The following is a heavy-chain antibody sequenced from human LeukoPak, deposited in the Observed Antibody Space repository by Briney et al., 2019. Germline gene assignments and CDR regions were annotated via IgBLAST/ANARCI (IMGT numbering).Heavy chain of an antibody. D-gene: IGHD6-13*01. J-gene: IGHJ4*02. V-gene: IGHV1-69*04. Sequence: SVKVSCKASGGTFSSYAISWVRQAPGQGLEWMGRIIPILGIANYAQKFQGRVTMTRDTSMSTAYMELSSLRSEDTAVYYCARGKNSAAGTLGDYWGQGTLVTVSS. CDR2: IIPILGIA. CDR1: GGTFSSYA. CDR3: ARGKNSAAGTLGDY.